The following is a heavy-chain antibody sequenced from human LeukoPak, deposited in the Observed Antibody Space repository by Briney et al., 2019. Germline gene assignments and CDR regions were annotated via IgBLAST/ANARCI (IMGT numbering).Heavy chain of an antibody. CDR1: GGTFSSYA. V-gene: IGHV1-69*05. CDR3: ARGDYYDSSGYNFDY. Sequence: SVKVSCKASGGTFSSYAISWVRQAPGQGLEWMGGIIPIFGTANYAQKFQGRVTITTDESTSTAYMELSSLRSEDTAVYHCARGDYYDSSGYNFDYWGQGTLVTVSS. J-gene: IGHJ4*02. D-gene: IGHD3-22*01. CDR2: IIPIFGTA.